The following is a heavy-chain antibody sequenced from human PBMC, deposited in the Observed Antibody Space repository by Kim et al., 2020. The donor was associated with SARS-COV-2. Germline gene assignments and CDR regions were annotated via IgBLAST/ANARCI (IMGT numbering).Heavy chain of an antibody. V-gene: IGHV3-72*01. CDR3: ATSMTPTSVTRHHIDV. Sequence: GGSLRLSCAASGFTFSDHYMDWVRQAPGKGLEWVGRSRNKANSYTTEYAASVKGRFTISREDLKNSLYLQMNSLKTEDTAVYYCATSMTPTSVTRHHIDVWGQGTTVTVSS. D-gene: IGHD1-1*01. CDR1: GFTFSDHY. J-gene: IGHJ6*02. CDR2: SRNKANSYTT.